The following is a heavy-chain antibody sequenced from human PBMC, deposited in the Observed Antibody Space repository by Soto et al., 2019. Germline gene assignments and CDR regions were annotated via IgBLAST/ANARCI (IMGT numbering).Heavy chain of an antibody. J-gene: IGHJ5*02. V-gene: IGHV5-51*01. CDR1: GYSFTSYW. CDR2: IYPGDSDT. D-gene: IGHD3-3*01. Sequence: GESLKISCNGSGYSFTSYWIGWVRQMPGKGLEWMGIIYPGDSDTRYSPSFQGQVTISADKSISTAYLQWSSLKASDTAMYYCARQGPLRFLAHPNWFDPWGQGTLVTVSS. CDR3: ARQGPLRFLAHPNWFDP.